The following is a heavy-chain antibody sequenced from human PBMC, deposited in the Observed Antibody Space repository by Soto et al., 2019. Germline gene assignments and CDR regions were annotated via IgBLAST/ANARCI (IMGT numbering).Heavy chain of an antibody. D-gene: IGHD2-15*01. Sequence: PSETLSLPCTVSGGSIVSGYWGWIRQPPGKGLEWIGYISYSGNTNYNPSLKNRVTMSVDTPKNQFPLRRSSVTTADTAVYYCAGLRGYAGSPIDYWGQGTLVTVSS. J-gene: IGHJ4*02. CDR3: AGLRGYAGSPIDY. V-gene: IGHV4-59*01. CDR1: GGSIVSGY. CDR2: ISYSGNT.